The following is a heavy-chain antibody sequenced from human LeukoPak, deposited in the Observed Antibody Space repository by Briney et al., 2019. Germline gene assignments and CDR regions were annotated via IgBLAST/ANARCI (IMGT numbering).Heavy chain of an antibody. J-gene: IGHJ4*02. CDR2: INPNSGGT. D-gene: IGHD1-14*01. CDR1: GYTFTGYY. CDR3: ARPRYGDYYFDF. Sequence: ASVKVCCKASGYTFTGYYMHWVRQAPGQGLEWMGWINPNSGGTNYAQKFQGRVTMTRDTSISTAYMELSRLRSDDTAVYYCARPRYGDYYFDFWGQGTLVTVSS. V-gene: IGHV1-2*02.